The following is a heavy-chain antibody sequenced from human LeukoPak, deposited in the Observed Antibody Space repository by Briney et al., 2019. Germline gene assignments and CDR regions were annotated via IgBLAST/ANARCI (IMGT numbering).Heavy chain of an antibody. D-gene: IGHD4/OR15-4a*01. CDR3: ARRAGAYSHPYDY. Sequence: PGGSLRLSCAASGFTFSSNSMSWVRQAPGKGLEWVSFIYSDNTHYSDSVKGRFTISRDNSKNTLYLQMNSLRAEDTAVYYCARRAGAYSHPYDYWGQGTLVTASS. CDR1: GFTFSSNS. V-gene: IGHV3-53*01. CDR2: IYSDNT. J-gene: IGHJ4*02.